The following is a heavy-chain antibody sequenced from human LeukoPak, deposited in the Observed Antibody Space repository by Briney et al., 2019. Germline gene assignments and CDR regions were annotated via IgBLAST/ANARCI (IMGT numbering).Heavy chain of an antibody. J-gene: IGHJ6*02. D-gene: IGHD2-2*01. V-gene: IGHV1-2*02. CDR2: INPNSGGT. CDR1: GYTFTGYY. CDR3: ARDGVECSSTSCYEDYYYGMDV. Sequence: ASVKVSCKASGYTFTGYYMHWVQQAPGQGLEWMGWINPNSGGTNYAQKFQGRVTMTRDTSISTAYMELSRLRSDDTAVYYCARDGVECSSTSCYEDYYYGMDVWGQGTTVTVSS.